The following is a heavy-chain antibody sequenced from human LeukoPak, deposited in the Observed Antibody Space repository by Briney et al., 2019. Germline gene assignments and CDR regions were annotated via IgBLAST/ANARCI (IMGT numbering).Heavy chain of an antibody. CDR1: SITFNNFV. Sequence: GGSLRLSCEGSSITFNNFVMGWVRQPSGKGLEGVSSISTSSTYIFYADSLKGRFTISRDNAKTSLYLQMNSLRAEDTAVYYCVRGKKPGWDMSYFDYWGQGILVTVSS. V-gene: IGHV3-21*01. CDR2: ISTSSTYI. CDR3: VRGKKPGWDMSYFDY. J-gene: IGHJ4*02. D-gene: IGHD1-26*01.